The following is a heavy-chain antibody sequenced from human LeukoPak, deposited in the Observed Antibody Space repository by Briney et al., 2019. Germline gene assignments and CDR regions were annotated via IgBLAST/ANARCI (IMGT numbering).Heavy chain of an antibody. Sequence: ASVKVSCKASGYTFTSYYMHWVRQAPGQGLEWMGIINPSGGSTSYAQKFQGRVSMTRDTSTSTVYMELSSLRSEDTAVYYCARDLPSGSYFGGWFDPWGQGTLVTVSS. CDR2: INPSGGST. CDR1: GYTFTSYY. V-gene: IGHV1-46*01. J-gene: IGHJ5*02. D-gene: IGHD1-26*01. CDR3: ARDLPSGSYFGGWFDP.